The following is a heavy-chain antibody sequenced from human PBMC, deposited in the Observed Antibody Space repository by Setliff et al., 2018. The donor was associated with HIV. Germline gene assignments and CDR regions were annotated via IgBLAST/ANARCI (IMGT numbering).Heavy chain of an antibody. J-gene: IGHJ3*01. CDR2: ISGLGGGTI. Sequence: GGSLRLSCATSGFSFDSYSIIWVRQAPGKGLEWVSYISGLGGGTIYYADSVRGRFTISRDDAEKSVYLQMNSLRPEDTAVYYCARVSQSGLYVLQDAFDVWGQGTPVTVSS. D-gene: IGHD3-16*01. CDR1: GFSFDSYS. V-gene: IGHV3-48*04. CDR3: ARVSQSGLYVLQDAFDV.